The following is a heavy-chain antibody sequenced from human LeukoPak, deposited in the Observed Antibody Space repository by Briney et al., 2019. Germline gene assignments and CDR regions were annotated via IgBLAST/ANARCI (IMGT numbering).Heavy chain of an antibody. CDR3: TASMEVSTYFDY. CDR2: IKSKTDGGTT. V-gene: IGHV3-15*01. CDR1: GFTFSHAW. J-gene: IGHJ4*02. D-gene: IGHD5/OR15-5a*01. Sequence: PGGSLRLSCAASGFTFSHAWMNWVRQAPGKGLEWVGRIKSKTDGGTTDYAAPVKGGFTISRDDSKTTLYLQMNSLKTEDTAVYYCTASMEVSTYFDYWGQGTLVTVSS.